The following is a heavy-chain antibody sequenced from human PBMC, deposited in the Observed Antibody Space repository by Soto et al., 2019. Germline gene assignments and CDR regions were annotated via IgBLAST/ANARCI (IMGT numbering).Heavy chain of an antibody. CDR3: AKDASVGVTAYIGVYYFDY. J-gene: IGHJ4*02. CDR2: ISGSGGST. V-gene: IGHV3-23*01. D-gene: IGHD2-21*02. CDR1: GFTVSSYA. Sequence: GGSLRLSCAASGFTVSSYAMSWVRQAPGKGLEWVSAISGSGGSTYYADSVKGRFTISRDNSKNTLYLQMNSLRAEDTAVYYCAKDASVGVTAYIGVYYFDYWGQGTLVTVSS.